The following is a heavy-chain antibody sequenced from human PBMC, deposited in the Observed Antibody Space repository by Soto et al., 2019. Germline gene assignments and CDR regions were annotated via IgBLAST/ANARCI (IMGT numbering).Heavy chain of an antibody. D-gene: IGHD1-26*01. CDR2: INAGNGNT. CDR3: ASWTPLRYSGSYLPYYYYGMDV. CDR1: GYTFTSYA. Sequence: ASVKVSCKASGYTFTSYAMHWVRQAPGQRLEWMGWINAGNGNTKYSQKFQGRVTITRDTSASTAYMELSSLRSEDTAVYYCASWTPLRYSGSYLPYYYYGMDVRGQGTTVTVSS. J-gene: IGHJ6*02. V-gene: IGHV1-3*01.